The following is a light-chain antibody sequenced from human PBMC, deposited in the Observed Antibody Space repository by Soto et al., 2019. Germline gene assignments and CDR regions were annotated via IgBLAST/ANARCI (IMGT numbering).Light chain of an antibody. CDR3: QSYDSSLIVSKV. V-gene: IGLV1-40*01. J-gene: IGLJ1*01. CDR2: GNS. CDR1: SSNIGAGHD. Sequence: QSVLTQPPSVSGAPGQRVTISCTGSSSNIGAGHDVHWYQQLPGTAPKLLIYGNSNRPSGVPDRFSGSKSGTSASLAITGLQAEDEADYYCQSYDSSLIVSKVFGTGTKVTVL.